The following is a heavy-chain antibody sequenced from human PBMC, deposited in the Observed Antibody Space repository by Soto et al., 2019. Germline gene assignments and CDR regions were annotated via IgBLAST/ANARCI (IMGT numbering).Heavy chain of an antibody. V-gene: IGHV4-4*07. CDR2: VHTSGST. CDR3: ARAKAVASTGWIDP. J-gene: IGHJ5*02. Sequence: PSETLSLTCTVSGDSISSYFWSWIRQPAGKGLEWIGRVHTSGSTTYNPSLKSRVTMSVDTSKSQFSLKLTSVTAADTAVYYCARAKAVASTGWIDPWGQGTLVTVSS. D-gene: IGHD6-19*01. CDR1: GDSISSYF.